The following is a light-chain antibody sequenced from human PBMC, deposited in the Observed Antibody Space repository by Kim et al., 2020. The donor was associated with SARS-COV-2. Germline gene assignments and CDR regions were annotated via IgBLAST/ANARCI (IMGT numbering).Light chain of an antibody. Sequence: ASVGDRVTITGRASQDIHHHLAWFQQKPGKAPKSLIFATSTLQTGVPSRFSGSRSGTDFTLTISTLQPEDSATYYCQQYRFDAPTFGQGTKVDIK. CDR1: QDIHHH. CDR3: QQYRFDAPT. V-gene: IGKV1-16*01. J-gene: IGKJ1*01. CDR2: ATS.